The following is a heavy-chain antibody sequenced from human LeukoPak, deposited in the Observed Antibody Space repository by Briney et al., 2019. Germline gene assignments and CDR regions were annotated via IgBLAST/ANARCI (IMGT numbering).Heavy chain of an antibody. Sequence: SETLSLTCAVYGGSFSGYYWSWIRQPPGKGLEWIGYIYYSGSTNYNPSLKSRVTISVDTSKNQFSLKLSSVTAADTAVYYCARLALRGYSYGCLDYWGQGTLVTVSS. CDR2: IYYSGST. CDR3: ARLALRGYSYGCLDY. D-gene: IGHD5-18*01. J-gene: IGHJ4*02. CDR1: GGSFSGYY. V-gene: IGHV4-59*01.